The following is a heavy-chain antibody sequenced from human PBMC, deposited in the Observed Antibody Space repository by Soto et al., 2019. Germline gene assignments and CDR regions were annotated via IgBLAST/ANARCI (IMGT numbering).Heavy chain of an antibody. V-gene: IGHV4-30-4*01. CDR2: IYNSGIT. Sequence: SETLSLTCTVSGGSISSGDYSWSWVRKSPGKGLEWIGHIYNSGITYYNPSLKSRVVISIDTSRNQFSLRLNSLTAADRAVYFCARGVTVFGLVSRFWFDPWGQGTVVTVSS. J-gene: IGHJ5*02. D-gene: IGHD3-3*01. CDR3: ARGVTVFGLVSRFWFDP. CDR1: GGSISSGDYS.